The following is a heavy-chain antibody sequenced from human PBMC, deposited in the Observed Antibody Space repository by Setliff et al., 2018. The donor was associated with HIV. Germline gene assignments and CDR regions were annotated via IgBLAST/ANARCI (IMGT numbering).Heavy chain of an antibody. J-gene: IGHJ5*02. CDR3: ARTWLHYGADIPRFDP. CDR2: IYHSGST. CDR1: GYSINSDFY. D-gene: IGHD4-17*01. V-gene: IGHV4-38-2*01. Sequence: SETLSLTCVVSGYSINSDFYWGWLRQPPGMGLESPGRGLEWIGHIYHSGSTYHNPSLNSRVTMSIDMSKNQFSLSLTSVTAADTAIYYCARTWLHYGADIPRFDPWGQGVLVTVSS.